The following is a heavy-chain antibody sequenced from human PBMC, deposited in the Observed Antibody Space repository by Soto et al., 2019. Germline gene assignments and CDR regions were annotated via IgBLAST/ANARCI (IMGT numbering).Heavy chain of an antibody. CDR1: GGSISSYY. V-gene: IGHV4-59*01. CDR3: ARDDEDYYYGMDV. Sequence: PSETLSLTCTVSGGSISSYYWSWIRQPPGKGLEWIGYIYYSGSTNYNPSLKSRVTISVDTSKNQYSLKLSSVTAADTAVYYCARDDEDYYYGMDVWGQGTTVTVSS. CDR2: IYYSGST. J-gene: IGHJ6*02.